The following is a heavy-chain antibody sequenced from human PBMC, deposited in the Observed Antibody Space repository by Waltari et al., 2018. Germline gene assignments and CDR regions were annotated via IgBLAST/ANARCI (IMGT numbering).Heavy chain of an antibody. D-gene: IGHD2-2*01. V-gene: IGHV4-59*11. CDR1: GGSISSHY. CDR3: ARFRSSTVPYYYYYMDV. CDR2: IYYSGST. Sequence: QVQLQESGPGLVKPSETLSLTCTVSGGSISSHYWSWIRQPPGKGLEWIGYIYYSGSTNHHPSLMSRVTISVDTSKTQFSLKLSSVTAADTALYYCARFRSSTVPYYYYYMDVWGKGTTVTVSS. J-gene: IGHJ6*03.